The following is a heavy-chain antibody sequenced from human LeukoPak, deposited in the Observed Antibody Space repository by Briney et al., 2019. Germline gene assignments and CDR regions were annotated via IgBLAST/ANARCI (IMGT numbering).Heavy chain of an antibody. CDR2: TSAYNGNT. CDR1: GYTFTSYG. D-gene: IGHD4-17*01. Sequence: ASVKVSCKASGYTFTSYGISWVRQAPGQGLEWMGWTSAYNGNTNYAQKLQGRVTMTTDTSTSTAYMELRSLRSDDTAVYYCARGRAVTTSSWFDPWGQGTLVTVSS. V-gene: IGHV1-18*01. J-gene: IGHJ5*02. CDR3: ARGRAVTTSSWFDP.